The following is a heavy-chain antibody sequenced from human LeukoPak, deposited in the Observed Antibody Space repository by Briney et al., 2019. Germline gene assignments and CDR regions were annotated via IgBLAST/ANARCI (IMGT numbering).Heavy chain of an antibody. J-gene: IGHJ4*02. CDR3: AKTQTVVPAAYDY. D-gene: IGHD2-2*01. CDR1: EFTFSSYA. Sequence: GGSLRLSCAASEFTFSSYAMSWVRQAPGKGPEWVSAISGSGGSTYYADSVKGRFTISGDNSKNTLYLQMNSLRAEDTAVYYCAKTQTVVPAAYDYWGQGTLVTVSS. V-gene: IGHV3-23*01. CDR2: ISGSGGST.